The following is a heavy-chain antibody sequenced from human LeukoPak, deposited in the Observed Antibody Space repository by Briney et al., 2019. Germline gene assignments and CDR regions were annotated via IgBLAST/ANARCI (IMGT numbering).Heavy chain of an antibody. D-gene: IGHD1-26*01. J-gene: IGHJ4*02. Sequence: SETLSLTCTVSGGSISSHYGSWIRQPPGKGLEWIGYIYYSGSTNYNPSLKSRVTISVDTSKNQFSLKLSCVTAAVTAVYYCARLEVGAFDYWGQGTLVTVSS. V-gene: IGHV4-59*11. CDR2: IYYSGST. CDR3: ARLEVGAFDY. CDR1: GGSISSHY.